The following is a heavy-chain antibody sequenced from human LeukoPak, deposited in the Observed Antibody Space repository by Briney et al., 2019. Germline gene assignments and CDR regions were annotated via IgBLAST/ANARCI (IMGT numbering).Heavy chain of an antibody. V-gene: IGHV3-7*03. CDR3: ARGEDAFDI. CDR2: IKQDGSEK. J-gene: IGHJ3*02. CDR1: GFTFSSYA. Sequence: GGSLRLSCAASGFTFSSYAMHWVRQAPGKGLEWVANIKQDGSEKYYVDSVKGRFTISRDNAKNSLYLQMNSLRAEDTAVYYCARGEDAFDIWGQGTMVTVSS.